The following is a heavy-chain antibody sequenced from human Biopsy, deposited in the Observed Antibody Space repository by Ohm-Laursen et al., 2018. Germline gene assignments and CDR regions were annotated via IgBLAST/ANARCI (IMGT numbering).Heavy chain of an antibody. D-gene: IGHD4-11*01. CDR1: NVSFSSYY. CDR2: IYFTGRT. J-gene: IGHJ6*02. CDR3: ARDSGILNYGNFKYYHYYGMDV. Sequence: PSQTLSLTCAVYNVSFSSYYWSWIRQPPGKALEWIGYIYFTGRTSYNPSLKSRVTMSVNTSKKQFSLRLSSVTAADTAVYYCARDSGILNYGNFKYYHYYGMDVWGQGTKVTVPS. V-gene: IGHV4-59*12.